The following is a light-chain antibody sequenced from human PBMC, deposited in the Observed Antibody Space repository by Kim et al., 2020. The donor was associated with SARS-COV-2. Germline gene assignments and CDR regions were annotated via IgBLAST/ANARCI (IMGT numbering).Light chain of an antibody. CDR3: MQGTHWQYS. J-gene: IGKJ2*03. CDR2: WSS. Sequence: QPVSISCRSSQSLIYSDGNTYLSWVQQRPGQSPRRLIYWSSRRDSWVPDRFSGSGSGSDFTLKISRVEAEDVGVYYCMQGTHWQYSFGQGTKLEI. V-gene: IGKV2-30*01. CDR1: QSLIYSDGNTY.